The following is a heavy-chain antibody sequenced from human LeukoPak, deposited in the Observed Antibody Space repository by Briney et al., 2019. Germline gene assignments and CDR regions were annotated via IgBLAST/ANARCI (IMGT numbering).Heavy chain of an antibody. CDR2: IRYDGSNK. J-gene: IGHJ4*02. D-gene: IGHD2-21*02. Sequence: PGGSLRLSCAASGFTFSSYGMHWVRQAPGKGLEWVAFIRYDGSNKYYADSVKGRFTISRDNSKNTLYLQMNSLRAEDTAVYYCAKDSILTAISPYYFDYWGQGTLVTVSS. CDR3: AKDSILTAISPYYFDY. CDR1: GFTFSSYG. V-gene: IGHV3-30*02.